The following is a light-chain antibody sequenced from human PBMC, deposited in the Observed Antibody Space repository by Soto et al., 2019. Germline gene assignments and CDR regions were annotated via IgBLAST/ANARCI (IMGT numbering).Light chain of an antibody. J-gene: IGKJ1*01. CDR2: GAS. CDR1: QTVTRSY. Sequence: EIVLTQSPGTLSLSPGERATLSCRASQTVTRSYLAWYQQKPGQAPRLLIYGASTRATGIPARFSGSGSGTEFTLTITSLQPEDFATYYCQQSYTTPRTFGQGTKVDIK. V-gene: IGKV3-20*01. CDR3: QQSYTTPRT.